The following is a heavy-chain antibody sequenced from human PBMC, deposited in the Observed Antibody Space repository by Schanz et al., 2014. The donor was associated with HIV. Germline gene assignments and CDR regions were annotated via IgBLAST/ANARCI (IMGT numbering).Heavy chain of an antibody. CDR2: VNPESGNT. Sequence: QVQLVQSGAEVKKTGSPVKVSCKAFGGTLSNYAINWVRQAPGQGLEWMGWVNPESGNTGMADTFLGRLSLTRFTSTGTAYMELDSLRAEDTAIYYCVRAASFHFDKEGYYRNWYFDFWGRGTLVAVSS. J-gene: IGHJ2*01. CDR1: GGTLSNYA. V-gene: IGHV1-8*02. CDR3: VRAASFHFDKEGYYRNWYFDF. D-gene: IGHD1-26*01.